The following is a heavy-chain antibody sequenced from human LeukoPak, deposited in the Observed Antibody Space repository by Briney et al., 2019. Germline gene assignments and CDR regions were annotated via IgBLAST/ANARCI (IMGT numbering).Heavy chain of an antibody. D-gene: IGHD3-9*01. CDR3: ASGVRLALDRYYYYMDV. CDR2: INPNSGGT. V-gene: IGHV1-2*02. Sequence: SVKVSCKASGYTFTGYYMHWVRQAPGQGGEWMGWINPNSGGTNYAQKFQGRVTMTRDTSISTAYMELSRLRSDDTAVYYCASGVRLALDRYYYYMDVWGKGTTVTVSS. J-gene: IGHJ6*03. CDR1: GYTFTGYY.